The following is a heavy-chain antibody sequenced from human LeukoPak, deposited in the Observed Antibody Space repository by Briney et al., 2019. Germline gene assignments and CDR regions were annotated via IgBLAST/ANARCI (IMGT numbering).Heavy chain of an antibody. D-gene: IGHD1-26*01. CDR1: GYTFTGYY. V-gene: IGHV1-2*02. J-gene: IGHJ3*02. Sequence: ASVKVSCKAPGYTFTGYYMHWVRQAPGQGLEWMGWINPNSGGTNYAQKFQGRVTMTRDTSISTAYMELSRLRSDDTAVYYCARIVGATTPNAFDIWGQGTMVTVSS. CDR3: ARIVGATTPNAFDI. CDR2: INPNSGGT.